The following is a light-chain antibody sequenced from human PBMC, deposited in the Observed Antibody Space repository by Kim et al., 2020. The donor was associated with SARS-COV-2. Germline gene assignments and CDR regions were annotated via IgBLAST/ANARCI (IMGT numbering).Light chain of an antibody. J-gene: IGKJ2*03. CDR3: QRYAASPPYS. CDR2: ATS. V-gene: IGKV3-20*01. Sequence: SPGEGATLSCRASQSVSSRHLAWYQQKPGQAPRLLIYATSSRATGIPDRFTGSGSGTDFTLSISRLEPEDFAVYYCQRYAASPPYSFGPGTKLEI. CDR1: QSVSSRH.